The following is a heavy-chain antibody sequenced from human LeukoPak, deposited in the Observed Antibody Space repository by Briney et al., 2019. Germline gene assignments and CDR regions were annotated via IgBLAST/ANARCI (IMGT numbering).Heavy chain of an antibody. CDR1: GFTFSNAW. CDR2: IKSKTDGGAT. D-gene: IGHD1-26*01. V-gene: IGHV3-15*01. CDR3: TTDFGGSHRYFDY. J-gene: IGHJ4*02. Sequence: GGSLRLSCAASGFTFSNAWMSWVRQAPGKGLEWFGRIKSKTDGGATDYAAPVKGRFTISRDDSKTTLYLQMNSLKIEDTAVYYCTTDFGGSHRYFDYWGQGALVTVSS.